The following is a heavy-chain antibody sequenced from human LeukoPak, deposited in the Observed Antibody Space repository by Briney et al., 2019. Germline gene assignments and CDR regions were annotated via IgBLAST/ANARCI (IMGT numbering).Heavy chain of an antibody. CDR1: GFTFSSYS. Sequence: GGSLRLSCAASGFTFSSYSMNWVRQALGKGLEWVSYISSSSSYIYYADSVKGRFTISRDNAKNSLYLQMNSLRAEDTAVYYCAREALIVLMVYATALDYWGQGTLVTVSS. CDR2: ISSSSSYI. D-gene: IGHD2-8*01. V-gene: IGHV3-21*01. CDR3: AREALIVLMVYATALDY. J-gene: IGHJ4*02.